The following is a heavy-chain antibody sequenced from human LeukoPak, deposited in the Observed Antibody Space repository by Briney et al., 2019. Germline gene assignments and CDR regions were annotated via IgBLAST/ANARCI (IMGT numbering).Heavy chain of an antibody. J-gene: IGHJ4*02. V-gene: IGHV3-33*01. CDR3: ARGEYYHESSGYPNY. D-gene: IGHD3-22*01. Sequence: GGSLRLSCAASGFTFSTYGMHWVRQAPGKGLEWVAVIWYDGRTQFYAESVRGRFAVSRDNSKNTLYLQMNSLRAEDTAVYHCARGEYYHESSGYPNYWGQGTLVTVSS. CDR1: GFTFSTYG. CDR2: IWYDGRTQ.